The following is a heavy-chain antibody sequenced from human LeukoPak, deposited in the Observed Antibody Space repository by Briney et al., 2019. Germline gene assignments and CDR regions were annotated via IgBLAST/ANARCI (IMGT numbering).Heavy chain of an antibody. J-gene: IGHJ4*02. Sequence: SETLSLTCTVSGASFEQYFWSWIRQPPGRGLEWIGYVYYSGSTDYSPSLKSRLTISADTSKNQFSLKLNSVTAADTAVYYCASHRRSHGSEYWGQGTLVTVSS. CDR3: ASHRRSHGSEY. CDR2: VYYSGST. V-gene: IGHV4-59*01. CDR1: GASFEQYF. D-gene: IGHD3-10*01.